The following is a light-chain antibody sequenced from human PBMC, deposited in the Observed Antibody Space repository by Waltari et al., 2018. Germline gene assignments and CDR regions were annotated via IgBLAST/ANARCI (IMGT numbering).Light chain of an antibody. J-gene: IGKJ1*01. Sequence: DIQMTQPPSSLSASAGDRVTVTCRASPSVDSWLAWYQQKPGEAPKVLIHRATSLQSGVPSRFSGSGSETEFTLTINSLQADDFGIYYCQQYKNYPWTFGQGTKVEIK. CDR3: QQYKNYPWT. V-gene: IGKV1-5*03. CDR1: PSVDSW. CDR2: RAT.